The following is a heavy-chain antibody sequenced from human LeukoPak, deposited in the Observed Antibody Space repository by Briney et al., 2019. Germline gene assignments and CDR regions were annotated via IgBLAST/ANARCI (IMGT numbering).Heavy chain of an antibody. CDR1: GGSFSGYY. D-gene: IGHD4-17*01. CDR2: INHGGST. Sequence: SETLSLTCAVYGGSFSGYYWSWIRQPPGKGLEWIGEINHGGSTNYNPSLKSRVTISVDTSKNQFSLKLSSVTAADTAVYYCARAPDYGDFPVDYWGQGTLVTVSS. V-gene: IGHV4-34*01. J-gene: IGHJ4*02. CDR3: ARAPDYGDFPVDY.